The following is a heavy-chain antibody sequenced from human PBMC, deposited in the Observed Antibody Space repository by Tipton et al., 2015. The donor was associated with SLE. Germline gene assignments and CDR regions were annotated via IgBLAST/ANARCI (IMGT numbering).Heavy chain of an antibody. Sequence: TLSLTCTVSGYSISSGYYWGWIRQPPGKGLEWIGSIYHSGSTYYNPSLKSRVTISVDTSKNQFSLKLRSVTAADTAVYYCARKALFGDYFPWYFDLWGRGTLVTVSS. V-gene: IGHV4-38-2*02. CDR1: GYSISSGYY. J-gene: IGHJ2*01. CDR3: ARKALFGDYFPWYFDL. D-gene: IGHD4-17*01. CDR2: IYHSGST.